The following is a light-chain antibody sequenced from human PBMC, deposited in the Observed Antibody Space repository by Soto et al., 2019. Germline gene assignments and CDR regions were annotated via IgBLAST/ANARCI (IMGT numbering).Light chain of an antibody. CDR3: QQSYRTPIT. CDR2: AAS. V-gene: IGKV1-39*01. J-gene: IGKJ5*01. Sequence: DIQMTQSPSSLSASIGDRVTITCRASQSITSYLNWYQQKPGKPPKLLTYAASSLQSGVPSRFSGSGSGTDFTLTISSLQPEDFGTYYCQQSYRTPITFGQGTRLEIK. CDR1: QSITSY.